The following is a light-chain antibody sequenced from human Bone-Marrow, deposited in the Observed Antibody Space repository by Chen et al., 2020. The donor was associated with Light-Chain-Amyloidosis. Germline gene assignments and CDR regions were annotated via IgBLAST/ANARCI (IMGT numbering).Light chain of an antibody. CDR3: SSYTITNTLV. Sequence: QSALTQPASVSGSPGQSITISCTGTSSDVGGDNHVSWYQQHPDKAPKLLIYEVTTRPSWVPDRFSGSKSDNPASLTISWLQTEDEADYFCSSYTITNTLVFGSGTRVTVL. J-gene: IGLJ1*01. V-gene: IGLV2-14*01. CDR2: EVT. CDR1: SSDVGGDNH.